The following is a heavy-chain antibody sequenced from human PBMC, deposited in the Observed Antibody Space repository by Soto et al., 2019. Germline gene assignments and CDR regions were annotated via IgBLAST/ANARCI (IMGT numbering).Heavy chain of an antibody. CDR3: ARLEWESSGYADY. V-gene: IGHV3-7*03. J-gene: IGHJ4*02. D-gene: IGHD5-12*01. Sequence: EVQLVESGGGLVQPGGSLRLSCAASGFTFSRNWMSWVRQAPGKALEWVANIKRDGNEQYYGDTVKGRFTISRDNAKNSLILQTNSLRADDTAVYNCARLEWESSGYADYWGQGTLVTVSS. CDR1: GFTFSRNW. CDR2: IKRDGNEQ.